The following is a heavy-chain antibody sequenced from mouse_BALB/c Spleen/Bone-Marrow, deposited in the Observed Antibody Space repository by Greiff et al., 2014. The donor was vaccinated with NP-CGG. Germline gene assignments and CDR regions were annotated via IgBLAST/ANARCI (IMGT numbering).Heavy chain of an antibody. V-gene: IGHV5-4*02. CDR3: ARSGERFGAMDY. CDR2: ISDGGGYT. CDR1: GFTFSDYY. D-gene: IGHD3-1*01. J-gene: IGHJ4*01. Sequence: EVQVVESGGGLVKPGGSLKLSCAASGFTFSDYYMYWVRQTPEKRLESVATISDGGGYTYYPDSVWGRFTISRDNAKNNLYLQMSSLKSEDTAMYYCARSGERFGAMDYWGQGTSVTVFS.